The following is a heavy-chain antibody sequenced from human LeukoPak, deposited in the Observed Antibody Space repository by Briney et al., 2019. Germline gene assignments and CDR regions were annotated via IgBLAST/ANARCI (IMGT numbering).Heavy chain of an antibody. Sequence: SSETLSLTCTVSGGSISSYYWSWIRQPPGKGLGWIGNIYDRGSTKYNPSLMSRVTISVDTSKNQFSLRLSSVTAADTAVYYCARGRTFDNWGQGTLVTVSS. V-gene: IGHV4-59*01. CDR3: ARGRTFDN. CDR1: GGSISSYY. CDR2: IYDRGST. J-gene: IGHJ4*02.